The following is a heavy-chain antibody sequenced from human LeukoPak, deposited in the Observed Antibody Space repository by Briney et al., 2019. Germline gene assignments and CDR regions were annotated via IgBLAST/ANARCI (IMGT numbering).Heavy chain of an antibody. J-gene: IGHJ4*02. D-gene: IGHD1-1*01. CDR3: SRTIGRPFEYFDY. CDR1: GFIFSRYA. V-gene: IGHV3-23*01. Sequence: GGSLRLSCSASGFIFSRYAMSWLRPAPGRGLEWVSTLSGTGGNTFYADSVKGRFTISRDNSKSTLYLQMSSLRAEDTAVYYCSRTIGRPFEYFDYWGQGTLVTVSS. CDR2: LSGTGGNT.